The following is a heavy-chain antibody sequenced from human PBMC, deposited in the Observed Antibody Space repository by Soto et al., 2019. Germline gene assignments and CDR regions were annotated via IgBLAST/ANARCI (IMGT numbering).Heavy chain of an antibody. CDR2: IYYSGST. CDR3: ARQGSEDNWFDP. V-gene: IGHV4-39*01. CDR1: GGSISSSSYY. J-gene: IGHJ5*02. D-gene: IGHD2-15*01. Sequence: TSETLSLTCTVSGGSISSSSYYWGWIRQPPGKGLEWIGSIYYSGSTYYNPSLKSRVTISVDTSKNQFSLKLSSVTAADTAVYYCARQGSEDNWFDPWGQGTLVTVSS.